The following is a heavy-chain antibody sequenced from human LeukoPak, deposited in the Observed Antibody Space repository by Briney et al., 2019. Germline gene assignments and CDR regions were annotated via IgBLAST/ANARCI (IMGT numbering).Heavy chain of an antibody. D-gene: IGHD4-17*01. CDR1: GFTFSSYS. V-gene: IGHV3-21*01. CDR3: ASWHGDYTPFDY. Sequence: GGSLRLSCAASGFTFSSYSMNWVRQAPGKGLEWASSISSSSSYIYYADSVKGRFTISRDNAKNSLYLQMNSLRTEDTAVYYCASWHGDYTPFDYWGQGTLVTVSS. J-gene: IGHJ4*02. CDR2: ISSSSSYI.